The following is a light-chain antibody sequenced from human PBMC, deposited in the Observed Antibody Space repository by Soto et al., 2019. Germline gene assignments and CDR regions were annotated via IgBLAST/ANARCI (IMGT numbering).Light chain of an antibody. CDR3: HQRQSWPRT. V-gene: IGKV3-11*01. CDR1: QYINTR. J-gene: IGKJ1*01. Sequence: EIVLTQSPATLSSFPGDRVTLSCRASQYINTRLAWYQHRPGQAPRLLIYQTSLRAAGIPARFSASGSGTDFTLIISDVQPKDFALYYCHQRQSWPRTFGQGTKVDI. CDR2: QTS.